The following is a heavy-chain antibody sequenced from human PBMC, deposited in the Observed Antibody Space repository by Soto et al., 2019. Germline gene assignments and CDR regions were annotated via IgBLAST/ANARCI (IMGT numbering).Heavy chain of an antibody. J-gene: IGHJ4*02. CDR2: IYYSGST. CDR1: GGSISSSSYY. D-gene: IGHD6-19*01. Sequence: SETLSLTCTVSGGSISSSSYYWGWIRQPPGKGLEWIGSIYYSGSTYYNPSLKSRVTISVDTSKNQFSLKLSSVTAADTAVYYCAYRGDSRGWNSYYYWGQGTLVTVSS. V-gene: IGHV4-39*01. CDR3: AYRGDSRGWNSYYY.